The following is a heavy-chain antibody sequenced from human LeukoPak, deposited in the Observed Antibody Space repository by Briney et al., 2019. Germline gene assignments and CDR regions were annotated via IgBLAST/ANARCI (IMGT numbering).Heavy chain of an antibody. J-gene: IGHJ5*02. CDR3: ARGGKRYYYGSGGTFDP. CDR1: GGSFSGYY. D-gene: IGHD3-10*01. Sequence: SETLSLTCAVYGGSFSGYYWSWIRQPPGEGLEWIGEINHSGSTNYNPSLKSRVTISVDTSKNQFSLKLSSVTAADTAVYYCARGGKRYYYGSGGTFDPWGQGTLVTVSS. CDR2: INHSGST. V-gene: IGHV4-34*01.